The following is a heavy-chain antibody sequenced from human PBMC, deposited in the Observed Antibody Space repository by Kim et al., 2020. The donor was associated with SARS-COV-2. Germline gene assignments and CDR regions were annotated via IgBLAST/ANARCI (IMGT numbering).Heavy chain of an antibody. CDR2: ISGDGGST. J-gene: IGHJ4*02. D-gene: IGHD3-10*01. V-gene: IGHV3-43*02. CDR1: GFTFDDYA. CDR3: AKHDYGSGSYYVPDFDY. Sequence: GGSLRLSCAASGFTFDDYAMHWVRQAPGKGLEWVSLISGDGGSTYYADSVKGRFTISRDNSKNSLYLQMNSLRTEDTALYYCAKHDYGSGSYYVPDFDYWGQGTLVTVSS.